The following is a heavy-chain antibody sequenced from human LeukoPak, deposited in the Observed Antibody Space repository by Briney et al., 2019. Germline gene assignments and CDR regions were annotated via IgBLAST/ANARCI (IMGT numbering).Heavy chain of an antibody. CDR3: ARDMVDSSGYYPFDY. V-gene: IGHV1-69*05. Sequence: SVKVSYKASGGTFSSYAISWVRQAPGQGLEWMGRIIPIFGTANYAQKFQGRVTITTDESTSTAYMELSSLRSEDTAVYYCARDMVDSSGYYPFDYWGQGTLVTVSS. D-gene: IGHD3-22*01. CDR1: GGTFSSYA. CDR2: IIPIFGTA. J-gene: IGHJ4*02.